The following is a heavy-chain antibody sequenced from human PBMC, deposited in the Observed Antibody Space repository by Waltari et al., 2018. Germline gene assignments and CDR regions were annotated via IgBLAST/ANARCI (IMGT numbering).Heavy chain of an antibody. Sequence: QVQLVESGGALVKPGGSLRLSCAASGFTFSDSYRRWIRQAPGKGLEWVSYISSSGSTIYYADSVKGRFTISRDNAKKSLYLQMNSLRAEDTAVYYCARVTDSSNFDYWGQGTLVTVSS. J-gene: IGHJ4*02. V-gene: IGHV3-11*01. D-gene: IGHD3-22*01. CDR1: GFTFSDSY. CDR3: ARVTDSSNFDY. CDR2: ISSSGSTI.